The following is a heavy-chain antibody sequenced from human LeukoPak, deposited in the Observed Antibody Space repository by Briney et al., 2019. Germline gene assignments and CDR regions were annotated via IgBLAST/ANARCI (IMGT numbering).Heavy chain of an antibody. CDR1: GFTFSSYA. D-gene: IGHD6-19*01. CDR2: ISGRGGST. CDR3: AKDGLAVAGGGPDY. V-gene: IGHV3-23*01. J-gene: IGHJ4*02. Sequence: PGGSLRLSCAASGFTFSSYAMSWVRQAPGKGLEWVSAISGRGGSTYYADSVKGRFTISRDNSKNTLYLQMNSLRAEDTAVYYCAKDGLAVAGGGPDYWGQGTLVTVSS.